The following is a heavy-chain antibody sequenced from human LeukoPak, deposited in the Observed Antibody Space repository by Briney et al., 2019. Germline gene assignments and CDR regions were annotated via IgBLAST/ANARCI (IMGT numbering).Heavy chain of an antibody. CDR2: MSGGGGNT. D-gene: IGHD5-12*01. V-gene: IGHV3-23*01. CDR1: GFTFSSYA. Sequence: GGSLRLSCAASGFTFSSYAMNWVRQAPGKGLEWVSAMSGGGGNTFYADSVKGRFIISRDNSKNTLYLQMNSLRAEDTAVYYCARDGLIVGTIGNAFDIWGQGTMVTVSS. CDR3: ARDGLIVGTIGNAFDI. J-gene: IGHJ3*02.